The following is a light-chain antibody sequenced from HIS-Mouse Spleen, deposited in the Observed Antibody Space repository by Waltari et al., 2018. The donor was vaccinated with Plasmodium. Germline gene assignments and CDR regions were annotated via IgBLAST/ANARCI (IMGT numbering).Light chain of an antibody. CDR1: QSVSSN. J-gene: IGKJ1*01. V-gene: IGKV3-15*01. Sequence: EIVMTQSPATLSVSPGERATLPCRASQSVSSNLAWYQQKPGQAPRLLNYGASTRATGIPARFSGSGSGTEFTLTISSMQSEDFAVYYCQQYNNWPRGTFGQGTKVEIK. CDR2: GAS. CDR3: QQYNNWPRGT.